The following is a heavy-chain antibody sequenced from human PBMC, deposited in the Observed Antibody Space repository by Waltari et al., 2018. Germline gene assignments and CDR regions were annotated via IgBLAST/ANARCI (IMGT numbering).Heavy chain of an antibody. J-gene: IGHJ4*02. CDR2: IYHSGST. V-gene: IGHV4-38-2*01. Sequence: QVQLQESGPGLVKPSETLSLTCAVSGYSISSGYYWGWIRQPPGKGLEWIGSIYHSGSTYYNPSLKSRVTISVDTSKNQFSLKLSSVTAADTAVYYCARLEDTHPFDYWGQGTLVTVSS. CDR3: ARLEDTHPFDY. CDR1: GYSISSGYY. D-gene: IGHD1-1*01.